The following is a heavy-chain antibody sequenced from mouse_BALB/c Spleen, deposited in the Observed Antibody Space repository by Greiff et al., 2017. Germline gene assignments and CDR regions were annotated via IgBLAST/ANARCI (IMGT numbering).Heavy chain of an antibody. J-gene: IGHJ4*01. V-gene: IGHV1-9*01. CDR1: GYTFSSYW. CDR2: ILPGSGST. CDR3: ARLGSSGYAMDY. D-gene: IGHD3-1*01. Sequence: VQLQQSGAELMKPGASVKISCKATGYTFSSYWIEWVKQRPGHGLEWIGEILPGSGSTNYNEKFKGKATFTADTSSNTAYMQLSSLTSEDSAVYYCARLGSSGYAMDYWGQGTSVTVSS.